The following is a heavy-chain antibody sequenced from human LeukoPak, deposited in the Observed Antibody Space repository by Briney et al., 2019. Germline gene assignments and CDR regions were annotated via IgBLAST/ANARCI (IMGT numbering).Heavy chain of an antibody. CDR3: ARERYGDPGFDY. CDR2: VSGSEGST. D-gene: IGHD4-17*01. J-gene: IGHJ4*02. CDR1: GFAFGTYG. Sequence: PGGSLRLSCAASGFAFGTYGLHWVRQAPGKGLEWVSAVSGSEGSTYYADSVKGRFTISRDNSKNTLYLQMNSLRAEDTAVYYCARERYGDPGFDYWGQGTLVTVSS. V-gene: IGHV3-23*01.